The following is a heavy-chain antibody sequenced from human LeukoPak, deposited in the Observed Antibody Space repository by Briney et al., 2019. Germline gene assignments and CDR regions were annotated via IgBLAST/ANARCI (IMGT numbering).Heavy chain of an antibody. CDR2: IWYDGSNK. Sequence: GGSLRLSCAASGFTFSSYGMHWVRQAPGKGLEWVAVIWYDGSNKFYADSVKGRFTISRDNSKNTLYLQMNSLRAEGTALYFCVSGPYSGSPLMNWGQGSLVSVSS. CDR1: GFTFSSYG. CDR3: VSGPYSGSPLMN. J-gene: IGHJ4*02. V-gene: IGHV3-33*03. D-gene: IGHD5-12*01.